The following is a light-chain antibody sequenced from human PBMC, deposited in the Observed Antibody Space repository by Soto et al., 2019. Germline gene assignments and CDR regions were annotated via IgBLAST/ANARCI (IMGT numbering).Light chain of an antibody. Sequence: QSVLTQPPSVSAAPGQKVTISCSGSSSNIESNYVSWYQQLPGTAPKLLIYENYERPSGIPDRFSGSKSGTSATLGITGLQTGDEADYYCGAWDGSLTGGVFGGGTKVTVL. V-gene: IGLV1-51*02. CDR2: ENY. J-gene: IGLJ2*01. CDR1: SSNIESNY. CDR3: GAWDGSLTGGV.